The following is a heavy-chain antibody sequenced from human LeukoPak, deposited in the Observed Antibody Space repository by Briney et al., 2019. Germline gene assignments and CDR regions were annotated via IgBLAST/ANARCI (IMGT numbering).Heavy chain of an antibody. Sequence: GGSLRLSCAASGFTFSSYWMSWVRQAPEKGLEWVADIKQDGSEKYYVDSVKGRFTISRDNAKNLLYLQMDSLRVEDTAVYYCAREAGATNLWGQGTLVTVSS. CDR2: IKQDGSEK. J-gene: IGHJ5*02. V-gene: IGHV3-7*01. CDR1: GFTFSSYW. CDR3: AREAGATNL. D-gene: IGHD1-26*01.